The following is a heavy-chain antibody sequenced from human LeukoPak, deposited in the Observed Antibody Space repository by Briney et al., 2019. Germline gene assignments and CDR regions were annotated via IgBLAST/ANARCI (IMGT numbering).Heavy chain of an antibody. D-gene: IGHD3-22*01. J-gene: IGHJ4*02. CDR1: GYTHSDYY. CDR3: ARGGLYYESRGRTFLSY. Sequence: ASVKVSCKASGYTHSDYYMYWVRQAPGQGLQWLGWINTNNNDAKSAQKFQGRVTMTIDTSISAAYMELSRLTSDDTAVYYCARGGLYYESRGRTFLSYWGQGTLVTVSS. CDR2: INTNNNDA. V-gene: IGHV1-2*02.